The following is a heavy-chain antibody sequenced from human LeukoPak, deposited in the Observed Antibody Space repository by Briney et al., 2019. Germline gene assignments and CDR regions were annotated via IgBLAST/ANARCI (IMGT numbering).Heavy chain of an antibody. CDR3: ARDASYYDILTGHPHGDDC. CDR1: GMTLSITS. D-gene: IGHD3-9*01. V-gene: IGHV3-48*04. Sequence: GSLRLSCAASGMTLSITSMNWVRQAPGKGLEWISYIDKSGDPIYYADSVKGRFTISRDNAKNSLYLQMNSLRAEDTAVYYCARDASYYDILTGHPHGDDCWGQGTLVTVSS. CDR2: IDKSGDPI. J-gene: IGHJ4*02.